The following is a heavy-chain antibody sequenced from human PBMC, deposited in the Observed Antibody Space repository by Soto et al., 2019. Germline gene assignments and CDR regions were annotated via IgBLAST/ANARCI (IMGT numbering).Heavy chain of an antibody. D-gene: IGHD5-18*01. CDR3: AKDLLVPSDTAMVYYYYYYMDV. CDR2: ISGSGGST. V-gene: IGHV3-23*01. Sequence: PGGSLRLSCAASGFTFSSYAMSWVRQAPGKGLEWVSAISGSGGSTYYADSVKGRFTISRDNSKNTLYLQMNSLRAEDTAVYYCAKDLLVPSDTAMVYYYYYYMDVWGKGTTVTVSS. J-gene: IGHJ6*03. CDR1: GFTFSSYA.